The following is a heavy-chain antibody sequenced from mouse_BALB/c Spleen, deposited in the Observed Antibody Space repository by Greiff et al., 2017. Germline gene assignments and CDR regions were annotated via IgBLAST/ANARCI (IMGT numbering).Heavy chain of an antibody. CDR3: ASGYNGYYGDPDY. CDR1: GYTFTDYA. CDR2: ISTYYGNT. Sequence: VQVVESGPELVRPGVSVKISCKGSGYTFTDYAMHWVKQSPAKSLEWIGVISTYYGNTNYNQKFKGKATMTVDKSSSTAYMELARLTSEDSAIYYGASGYNGYYGDPDYWGQGTTLTVSA. V-gene: IGHV1-67*01. D-gene: IGHD2-3*01. J-gene: IGHJ2*01.